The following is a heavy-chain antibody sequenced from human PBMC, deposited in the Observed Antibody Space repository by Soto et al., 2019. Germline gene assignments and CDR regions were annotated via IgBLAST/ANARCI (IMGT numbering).Heavy chain of an antibody. D-gene: IGHD5-18*01. J-gene: IGHJ6*02. Sequence: ASETLSLTCTVSGGSISSSRCHWGWIRQPPGKGLEWIASIKYSGTTFYNPSLKSRVTLSVDTSKNQFALKLSSVTAAETAVYYCARHIRVQAAMAYYYYYGMDVWGQGTTVTVS. V-gene: IGHV4-39*01. CDR2: IKYSGTT. CDR3: ARHIRVQAAMAYYYYYGMDV. CDR1: GGSISSSRCH.